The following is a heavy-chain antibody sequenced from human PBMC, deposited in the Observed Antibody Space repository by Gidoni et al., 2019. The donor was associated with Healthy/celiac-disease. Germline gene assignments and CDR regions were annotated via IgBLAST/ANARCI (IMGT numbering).Heavy chain of an antibody. CDR2: IYTSGST. Sequence: QVQLQESGPGLVKPSETLSLTCTVSGGSISSYYWSWIRQPAGKGLEWIGRIYTSGSTNYNPSLKSRVTMSVDTSKNQFSLKLSSVTAADTAVYYCARDLEGKTRDTVTTYMDVWGKGTTVTVSS. CDR1: GGSISSYY. J-gene: IGHJ6*03. V-gene: IGHV4-4*07. CDR3: ARDLEGKTRDTVTTYMDV. D-gene: IGHD4-4*01.